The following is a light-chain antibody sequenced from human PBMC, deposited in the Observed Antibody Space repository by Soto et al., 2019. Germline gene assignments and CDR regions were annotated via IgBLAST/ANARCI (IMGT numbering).Light chain of an antibody. CDR3: GLHAGSNHFSS. Sequence: QSELTQPPSASGSPGQSVTISCTGTSSDVGGYNYVSWYQQHPGKAPKLMIYEVSKRPSGVPDRFSGSKSGNTASLTVSGLQSVDEADYYRGLHAGSNHFSSFGSGSMVNVL. CDR1: SSDVGGYNY. CDR2: EVS. V-gene: IGLV2-8*01. J-gene: IGLJ6*01.